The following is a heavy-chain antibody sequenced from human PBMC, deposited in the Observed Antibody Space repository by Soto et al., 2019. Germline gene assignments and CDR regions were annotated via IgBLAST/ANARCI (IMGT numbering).Heavy chain of an antibody. J-gene: IGHJ5*02. D-gene: IGHD6-19*01. Sequence: SQTLSLTCAISGDSVSSNSAAWNWIRQSPSRGLEWLGRTYYRSKWYNDYAVSVKSRITINPDTSKNQFSLQLNSVTPEGTAVYYCARGGYSSGWRNWFDPWGQGTLVTVSS. CDR3: ARGGYSSGWRNWFDP. CDR2: TYYRSKWYN. CDR1: GDSVSSNSAA. V-gene: IGHV6-1*01.